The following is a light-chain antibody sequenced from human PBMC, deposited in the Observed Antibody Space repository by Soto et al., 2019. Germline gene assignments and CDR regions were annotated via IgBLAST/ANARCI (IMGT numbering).Light chain of an antibody. J-gene: IGKJ5*01. V-gene: IGKV3-20*01. CDR3: QQYGSSPLVT. CDR1: QRVSSSY. CDR2: GAS. Sequence: EIVLTQSPGTLSLSPGERATLSCRASQRVSSSYLAWYQQKPGLAPRLLIYGASSRATGVLDRFSGSGSGTDFTLTISRLEPEDFAVYYCQQYGSSPLVTFGQGTRLEIK.